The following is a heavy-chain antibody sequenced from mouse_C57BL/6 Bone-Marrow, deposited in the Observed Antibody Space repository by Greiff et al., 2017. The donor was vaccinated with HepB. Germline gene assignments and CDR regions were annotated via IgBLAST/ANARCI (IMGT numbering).Heavy chain of an antibody. J-gene: IGHJ3*01. CDR2: IWRGGST. CDR3: ATGRLAWFAY. CDR1: GFSLTSYG. V-gene: IGHV2-5*01. D-gene: IGHD4-1*01. Sequence: VKLVESGPGLVQPSQSLSITCTVSGFSLTSYGVHWVRQSPGKGLEWLGVIWRGGSTDYNAAFMSRLSINKDNSKSQVFFKMNSLQADDTAIYYCATGRLAWFAYWGQGTLVTVSA.